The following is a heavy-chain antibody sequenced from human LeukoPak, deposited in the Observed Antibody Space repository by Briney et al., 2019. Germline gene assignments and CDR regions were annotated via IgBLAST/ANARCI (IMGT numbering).Heavy chain of an antibody. CDR2: INQGGNDK. D-gene: IGHD4-17*01. J-gene: IGHJ4*02. Sequence: AGGSLRLSCAASGFIFSSRWMSWVRQAPGKGLEWVASINQGGNDKRHADSVKGRFTISRDNAKNSLSLQLNSPTAKDTAMYYCATLKDAVTTFDNWGQGTLVTVSS. CDR1: GFIFSSRW. CDR3: ATLKDAVTTFDN. V-gene: IGHV3-7*01.